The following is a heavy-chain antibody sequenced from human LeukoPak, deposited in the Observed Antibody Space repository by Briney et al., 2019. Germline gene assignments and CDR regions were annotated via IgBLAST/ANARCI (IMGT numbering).Heavy chain of an antibody. CDR2: IYYSGST. V-gene: IGHV4-59*08. Sequence: SETLFLTCTVSGGSISSYYWSWIRQPPGKGLEWIGYIYYSGSTNYNPSLESRVTISVDTSKNQFSLKLSSVTAADTAVYYCASSPSGSYSQIDYWGQGTLVTVSS. D-gene: IGHD1-26*01. CDR3: ASSPSGSYSQIDY. J-gene: IGHJ4*02. CDR1: GGSISSYY.